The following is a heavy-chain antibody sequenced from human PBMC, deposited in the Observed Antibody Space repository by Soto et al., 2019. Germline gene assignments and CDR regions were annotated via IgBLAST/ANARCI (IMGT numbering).Heavy chain of an antibody. Sequence: QVQLVQSGAEVKKPGASVKVSCTASGYTFTHYAIHWVRHAPGQRLEWMGFINAGSGNTKYSQTFQGRLTFTKDTSARTANMGLSSLRSEDTAIDYCARGLAADGAWGQGTLVTVSS. J-gene: IGHJ5*02. D-gene: IGHD6-25*01. CDR1: GYTFTHYA. V-gene: IGHV1-3*01. CDR2: INAGSGNT. CDR3: ARGLAADGA.